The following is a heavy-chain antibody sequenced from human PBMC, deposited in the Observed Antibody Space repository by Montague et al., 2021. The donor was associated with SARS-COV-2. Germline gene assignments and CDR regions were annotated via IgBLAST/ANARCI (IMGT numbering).Heavy chain of an antibody. CDR2: IYYSGST. J-gene: IGHJ3*02. V-gene: IGHV4-59*08. CDR1: GGSISSYY. D-gene: IGHD2-2*01. Sequence: SETLSLTCTVSGGSISSYYWSWIRQPPGKGLEWIGYIYYSGSTNYNPSLKSRVTISVDTSKYQFSLKLSSVTAADTAVYYCARRGLGYCSSTSCQNAFDIWGQGTMVTVSS. CDR3: ARRGLGYCSSTSCQNAFDI.